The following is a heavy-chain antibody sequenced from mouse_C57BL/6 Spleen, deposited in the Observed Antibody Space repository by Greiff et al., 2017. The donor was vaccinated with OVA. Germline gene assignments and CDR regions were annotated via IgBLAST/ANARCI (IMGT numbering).Heavy chain of an antibody. CDR2: INPSSGYP. V-gene: IGHV1-7*01. Sequence: QVQLQQSGAELAKPGASVKLSCKASGYTFTSYWMHWVKQRPGQGLEWIGYINPSSGYPKYNQKFKDKATLTADKSSSTAYMQLSGRTYEDSAVYYCARDDYDGGEDYWGQGTTLTVSS. J-gene: IGHJ2*01. D-gene: IGHD2-4*01. CDR1: GYTFTSYW. CDR3: ARDDYDGGEDY.